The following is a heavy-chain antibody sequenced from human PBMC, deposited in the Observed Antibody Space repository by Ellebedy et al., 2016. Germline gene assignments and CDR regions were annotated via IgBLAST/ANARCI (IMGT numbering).Heavy chain of an antibody. J-gene: IGHJ3*02. Sequence: SETLSLXXTVSGGSISSYYWGWIRQPPGKGLEWIGSIYYSGSTYYNPSLKSRVTISVDTSKNQFSLKLSSVTAADTAVYYCAREHSYGRWDAFDIWGQGTMVTVSS. CDR1: GGSISSYY. CDR3: AREHSYGRWDAFDI. D-gene: IGHD5-18*01. CDR2: IYYSGST. V-gene: IGHV4-39*07.